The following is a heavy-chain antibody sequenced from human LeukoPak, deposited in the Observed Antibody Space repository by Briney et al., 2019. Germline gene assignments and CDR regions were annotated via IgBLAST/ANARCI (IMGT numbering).Heavy chain of an antibody. V-gene: IGHV4-61*02. CDR2: IYTSGST. J-gene: IGHJ4*02. D-gene: IGHD3-10*01. CDR1: GGSISSGSYD. CDR3: ARANYYGSGSKYFDY. Sequence: SETLSLTCTVSGGSISSGSYDWSWIRQPAGKGLEWIGRIYTSGSTNYNPSLKSRVTISVDTSKNQFSLKLSSVTAAVTAVYYCARANYYGSGSKYFDYWGQGTLVTVSS.